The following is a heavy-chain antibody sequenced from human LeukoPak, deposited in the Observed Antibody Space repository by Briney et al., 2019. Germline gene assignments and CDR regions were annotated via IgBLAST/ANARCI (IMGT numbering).Heavy chain of an antibody. Sequence: GGSLRLSCAASGFTFSSFAMSWVRQAPGKGLEWVSTISGSGGSTNYADSVKGRFTISRDNSKNTLYLQMNSLRAEDTAVYYCAKALGRWMTTVTPGYWGQGTLVTVSS. CDR2: ISGSGGST. J-gene: IGHJ4*02. CDR1: GFTFSSFA. D-gene: IGHD4-17*01. V-gene: IGHV3-23*01. CDR3: AKALGRWMTTVTPGY.